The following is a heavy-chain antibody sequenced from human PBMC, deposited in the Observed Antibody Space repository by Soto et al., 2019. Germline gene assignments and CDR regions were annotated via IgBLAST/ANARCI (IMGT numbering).Heavy chain of an antibody. CDR3: AKSGNIGIVGARAYYFDY. Sequence: GGSLRLSCAASGFTFSSYAMSWVRQAPGKGLEWVSAISGSGGSTYYADSVKGRFTISRDNSKNTLYLQMNSLRAEETAVYYCAKSGNIGIVGARAYYFDYWGQGTLVTVSS. D-gene: IGHD1-26*01. CDR1: GFTFSSYA. V-gene: IGHV3-23*01. J-gene: IGHJ4*02. CDR2: ISGSGGST.